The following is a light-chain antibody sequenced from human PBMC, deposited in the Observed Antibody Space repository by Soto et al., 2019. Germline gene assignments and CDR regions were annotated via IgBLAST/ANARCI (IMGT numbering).Light chain of an antibody. V-gene: IGKV3-15*01. CDR2: VAS. CDR1: QSVSSN. CDR3: QQYNSWPPWT. J-gene: IGKJ1*01. Sequence: EIGLTQCPPTMALSPGERATXSCRASQSVSSNLAWYQQKPVQTPMLLIYVASASSTSIPSIFSCRWSGAEFNLTISSMRAKDFAVYYCQQYNSWPPWTFGQGTTVDIK.